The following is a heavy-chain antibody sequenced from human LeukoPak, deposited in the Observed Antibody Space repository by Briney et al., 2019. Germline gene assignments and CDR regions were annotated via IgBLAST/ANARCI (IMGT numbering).Heavy chain of an antibody. J-gene: IGHJ4*02. CDR1: GGSISSYY. CDR2: IYYSGST. D-gene: IGHD6-19*01. Sequence: PSETLSLTCTVSGGSISSYYWSWIRQPPGKGLEWIGYIYYSGSTNYNPSLKSRVTISVDTSKSQFSLKLSSVTAADTAVYYCATVGYSSGWHSPIDYWGRGTLVTVSS. CDR3: ATVGYSSGWHSPIDY. V-gene: IGHV4-59*01.